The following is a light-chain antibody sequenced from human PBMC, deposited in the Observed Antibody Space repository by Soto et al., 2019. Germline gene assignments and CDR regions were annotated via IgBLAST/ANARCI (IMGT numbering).Light chain of an antibody. Sequence: DIQMTQSPSSLSASVGDRVTITCRASQGISNYLAWYQQKPGKVPKLLIYIASTLQSGVPSRFSGSGSGTDFTLTISSLQPEDVATYYCQNYNSAPQLTFGGGTKVEIK. CDR3: QNYNSAPQLT. V-gene: IGKV1-27*01. CDR1: QGISNY. CDR2: IAS. J-gene: IGKJ4*01.